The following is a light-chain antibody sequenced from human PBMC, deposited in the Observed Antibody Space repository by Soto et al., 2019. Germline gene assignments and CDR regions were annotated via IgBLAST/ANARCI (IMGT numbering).Light chain of an antibody. CDR1: LGIGNN. Sequence: DIQMTQYPSSLSASVGDRVTLTCRASLGIGNNLAWYQQKPGKAPILLISDASTLQSGVPSRFSASRYGTDFALTISSLQPEDVATYHCQRSAAGLWTFGPGTKVVIK. CDR3: QRSAAGLWT. V-gene: IGKV1-27*01. CDR2: DAS. J-gene: IGKJ1*01.